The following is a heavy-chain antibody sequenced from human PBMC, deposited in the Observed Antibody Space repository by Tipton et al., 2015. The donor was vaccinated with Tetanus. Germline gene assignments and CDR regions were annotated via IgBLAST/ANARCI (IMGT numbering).Heavy chain of an antibody. CDR2: ISSSGRTI. V-gene: IGHV3-11*01. J-gene: IGHJ5*02. CDR1: GFTLRDYS. Sequence: SLRLSCTGSGFTLRDYSMSWLRQAPGKGLEWVSYISSSGRTIYYADSVKGRFTISRDNAKNSLYLQMNSLRAEDTAVYYCARDLRLWFGDNNWFDPWGQGTLVTVSS. D-gene: IGHD3-10*01. CDR3: ARDLRLWFGDNNWFDP.